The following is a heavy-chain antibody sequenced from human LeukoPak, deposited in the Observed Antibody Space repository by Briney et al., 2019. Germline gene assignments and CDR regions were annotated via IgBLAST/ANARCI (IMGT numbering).Heavy chain of an antibody. Sequence: SETLSLTCTVSGDSISRYYWSWIRQPPGKGLEWIGYISFSGTTNYNPSLKSRVTISIDTSRNQFSLKVKSVTAADTALYYCAREWDFPGGSSNVFDIWGQGTMVAVSS. CDR3: AREWDFPGGSSNVFDI. CDR1: GDSISRYY. J-gene: IGHJ3*02. CDR2: ISFSGTT. D-gene: IGHD1-26*01. V-gene: IGHV4-59*01.